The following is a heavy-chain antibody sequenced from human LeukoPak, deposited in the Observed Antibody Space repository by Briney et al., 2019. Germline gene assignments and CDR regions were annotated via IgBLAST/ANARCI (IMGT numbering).Heavy chain of an antibody. CDR3: ARDLGRSSSWYYYYYYMDV. J-gene: IGHJ6*03. CDR1: GFTFSSYW. CDR2: INSDGSST. Sequence: GGSLRLSCAASGFTFSSYWMHWVRQAPGKGLVWVSYINSDGSSTSYADSVKGRFTISRDNAKNALYLQMNSLRAEDTAVYYCARDLGRSSSWYYYYYYMDVWGKGTTVTISS. D-gene: IGHD6-13*01. V-gene: IGHV3-74*01.